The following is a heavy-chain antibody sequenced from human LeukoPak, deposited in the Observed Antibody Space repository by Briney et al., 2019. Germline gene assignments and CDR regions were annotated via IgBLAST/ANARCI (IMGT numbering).Heavy chain of an antibody. J-gene: IGHJ4*02. CDR3: ARDLGIFGVVGMGDY. CDR1: GFTFSDYS. V-gene: IGHV3-11*04. CDR2: IRSSGNTI. D-gene: IGHD3-3*01. Sequence: GGSLRLSCAASGFTFSDYSMSWIRQAPGKGLEWVSYIRSSGNTIYYADSVKGRFTISRDNSKNTLYLQMNSLRAEDTAVYYCARDLGIFGVVGMGDYWGQGTLVTVSS.